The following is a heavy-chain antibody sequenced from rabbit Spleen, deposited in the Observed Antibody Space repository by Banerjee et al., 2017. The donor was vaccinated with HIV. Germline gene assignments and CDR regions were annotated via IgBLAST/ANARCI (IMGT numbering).Heavy chain of an antibody. V-gene: IGHV1S40*01. Sequence: QSLEDAGGDLVKPVASLTLTCTAFGFSFSSSDYMCLVRQAPGEGLGWIACINAATGKPVYPTWPKGRFTFYKTSPTKVTLQMTSLSTADTVTYFCVRFYTGYGDFGFVPMWDQGTLVTVS. CDR3: VRFYTGYGDFGFVPM. CDR2: INAATGKP. J-gene: IGHJ3*01. D-gene: IGHD7-1*01. CDR1: GFSFSSSDY.